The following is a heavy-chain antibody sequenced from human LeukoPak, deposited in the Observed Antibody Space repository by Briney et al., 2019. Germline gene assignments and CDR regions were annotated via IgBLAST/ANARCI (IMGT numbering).Heavy chain of an antibody. V-gene: IGHV1-18*01. D-gene: IGHD1-1*01. CDR3: ASRQGTTLSFDY. Sequence: ASVKVSCKASGDTFTSHGFSWVRQAPGQGLEWMGWINAYNGNTNYAQKLQGRVTMTTDTSTSTAYMELRSLRFDDTAVYYCASRQGTTLSFDYWGQGTLVTVSS. J-gene: IGHJ4*02. CDR2: INAYNGNT. CDR1: GDTFTSHG.